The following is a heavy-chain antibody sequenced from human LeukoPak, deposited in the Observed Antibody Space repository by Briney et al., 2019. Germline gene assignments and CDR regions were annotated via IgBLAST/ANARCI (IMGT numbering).Heavy chain of an antibody. J-gene: IGHJ4*02. D-gene: IGHD6-13*01. CDR3: AKDAAAGTRPYYSDY. CDR2: ISYDGSNK. V-gene: IGHV3-30*18. CDR1: GFTFSSYG. Sequence: QSGGSLRLSCAPSGFTFSSYGMHWVRQAPGKGLEWVAVISYDGSNKYYADSVKGRFTISRDNSKNTLYLQMNSLRAEDTAVYYCAKDAAAGTRPYYSDYWGQGTLVTVSS.